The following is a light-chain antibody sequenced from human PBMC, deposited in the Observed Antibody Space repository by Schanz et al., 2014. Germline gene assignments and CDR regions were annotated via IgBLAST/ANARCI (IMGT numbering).Light chain of an antibody. CDR3: WQYNNEATQLT. CDR2: GAS. J-gene: IGKJ4*02. V-gene: IGKV3-15*01. Sequence: EIVMTQSPATLSASPGERATLSCRASQSVSINLAWYQQKPGQAPSLLIYGASTRATGIPARFSGSGSRTGFTQTTISPQDEDYGGDYGWQYNNEATQLTFGGGTKGETK. CDR1: QSVSIN.